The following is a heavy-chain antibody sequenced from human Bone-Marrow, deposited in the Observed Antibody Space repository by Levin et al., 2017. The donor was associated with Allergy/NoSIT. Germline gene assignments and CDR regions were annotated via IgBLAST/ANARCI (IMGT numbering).Heavy chain of an antibody. Sequence: GGSLRLSCAASGFTFSSYWMHWVRQAPGKGLVWVSRINSDGSSTSYADSVKGRFTISRDNAKNTLYLQMNSLRAEDTAVYYCAREGAAAAGTRYYWYFDLWGRGTLVTVSS. CDR2: INSDGSST. D-gene: IGHD6-13*01. CDR1: GFTFSSYW. J-gene: IGHJ2*01. CDR3: AREGAAAAGTRYYWYFDL. V-gene: IGHV3-74*01.